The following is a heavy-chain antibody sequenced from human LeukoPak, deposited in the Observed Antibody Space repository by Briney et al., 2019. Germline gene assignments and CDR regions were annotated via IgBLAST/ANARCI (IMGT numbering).Heavy chain of an antibody. V-gene: IGHV1-2*04. CDR1: GFSFTEYY. CDR2: SNANSGGT. Sequence: ASVTVSLKTSGFSFTEYYIHWLGPPPAKGREGMGWSNANSGGTNYDQQLQGWVTMTRDTSIGTAYIEMNRLRSDDTAMYYCARDCATLTTPYFDFWGQGTLVTVPS. J-gene: IGHJ4*02. CDR3: ARDCATLTTPYFDF. D-gene: IGHD2-15*01.